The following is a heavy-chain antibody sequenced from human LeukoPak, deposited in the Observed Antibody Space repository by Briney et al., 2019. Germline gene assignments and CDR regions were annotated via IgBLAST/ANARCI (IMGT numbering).Heavy chain of an antibody. V-gene: IGHV1-2*02. CDR3: ARVQYQLLFEGNWFDP. CDR1: GYTFTGYY. D-gene: IGHD2-2*01. Sequence: GASVKVSCKASGYTFTGYYIHWVRQAPGQGLEWMGWINPNSGDTNYAQKFQGRVTMTRDTSISTAYMDLNSLIFDDTAVYYCARVQYQLLFEGNWFDPWGQGTLVTVSS. J-gene: IGHJ5*02. CDR2: INPNSGDT.